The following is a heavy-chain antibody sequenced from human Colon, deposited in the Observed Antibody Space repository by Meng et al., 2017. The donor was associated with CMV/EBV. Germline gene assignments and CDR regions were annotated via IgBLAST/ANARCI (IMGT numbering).Heavy chain of an antibody. J-gene: IGHJ6*02. Sequence: SETLSLTCAVSGGSIRNSNYYWGWIRQPPGKGLEWIGNIYYTGSTSNNPSLKSRVAISVDKSKNSLYLQMNSLRAEDTAVYYCAREMRLPAAKGRYGMDVWGQGTTVTVSS. CDR2: IYYTGST. CDR3: AREMRLPAAKGRYGMDV. V-gene: IGHV4-39*07. CDR1: GGSIRNSNYY. D-gene: IGHD2-2*01.